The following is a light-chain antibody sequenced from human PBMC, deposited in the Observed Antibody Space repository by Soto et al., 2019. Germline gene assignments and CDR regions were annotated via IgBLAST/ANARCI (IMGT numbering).Light chain of an antibody. V-gene: IGKV2-30*02. J-gene: IGKJ5*01. CDR2: KVS. CDR3: MQGTHWPIT. Sequence: DVVMTQSPLSLPVTLGQPASISCRSNQSLVHSDGIAYFSWFQQRPGRSPRRLIYKVSNRDSGVPARFSGSGSGTDFALTIRRVEAEDVGVYYCMQGTHWPITFGQGTRLEIK. CDR1: QSLVHSDGIAY.